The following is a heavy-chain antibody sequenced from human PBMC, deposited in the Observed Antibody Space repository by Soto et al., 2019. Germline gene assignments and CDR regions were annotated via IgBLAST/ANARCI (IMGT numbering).Heavy chain of an antibody. J-gene: IGHJ6*01. CDR2: ISYDGGNK. CDR3: AKVMITFWGTRYGLDV. D-gene: IGHD3-16*01. V-gene: IGHV3-30*18. CDR1: GFTFSSYG. Sequence: QVQLVESGGGVVQSGRSLRLSCAASGFTFSSYGIHWVRQAPGKGLEWVAFISYDGGNKYYADSVKGRFTISRDNPKNTLFLQMNSLRAEDTAVYYCAKVMITFWGTRYGLDVWCQGTTVTVSS.